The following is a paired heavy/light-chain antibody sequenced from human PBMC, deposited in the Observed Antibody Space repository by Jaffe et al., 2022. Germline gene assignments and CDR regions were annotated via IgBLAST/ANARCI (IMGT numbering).Heavy chain of an antibody. J-gene: IGHJ4*02. D-gene: IGHD3-3*01. CDR1: GFTFSSYS. CDR3: AREGGGFGTYYDFWSGYLPFDY. V-gene: IGHV3-48*01. CDR2: ISSSSSTI. Sequence: EVQLVESGGGLVQPGGSLRLSCAASGFTFSSYSMNWVRQAPGKGLEWVSYISSSSSTIYYADSVKGRFTISRDNAKNSLYLQMNSLRAEDTAVYYCAREGGGFGTYYDFWSGYLPFDYWGQGTLVTVSS.
Light chain of an antibody. V-gene: IGKV6-21*02. J-gene: IGKJ1*01. CDR2: YAS. Sequence: EIVLTQSPDFQSVTPKEKVTITCRASQSIGSSLHWYQQKPDQSPKLLIKYASQSISGVPSRFSGSGSGTDFTLTINSLEAEDAATYYCHQSSSFPWTFGQGTKVEIK. CDR1: QSIGSS. CDR3: HQSSSFPWT.